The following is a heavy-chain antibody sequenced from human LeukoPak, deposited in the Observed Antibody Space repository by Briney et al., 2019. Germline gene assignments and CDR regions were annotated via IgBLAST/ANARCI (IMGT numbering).Heavy chain of an antibody. CDR2: IYTSGST. CDR3: ARDKGSGYDLAPPPYAFDI. J-gene: IGHJ3*02. D-gene: IGHD5-12*01. Sequence: SQTLSLTCTVSGGSISSGSYYWSWIRQPAGKGLEWIGRIYTSGSTNYNPSLKSRVTISVDTSKNQFSLKLSSVTAADTAVYYCARDKGSGYDLAPPPYAFDIWGQGTMVTVSS. V-gene: IGHV4-61*02. CDR1: GGSISSGSYY.